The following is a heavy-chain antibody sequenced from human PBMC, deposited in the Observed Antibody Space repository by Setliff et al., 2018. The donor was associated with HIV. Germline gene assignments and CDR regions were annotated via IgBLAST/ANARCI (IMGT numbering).Heavy chain of an antibody. V-gene: IGHV1-3*01. CDR1: GYTFKSYD. CDR3: ARVGNNRLQFFDH. Sequence: ASVKVSCKASGYTFKSYDINWVRQAPGQRPKWMARINAGNGNREYSPKFQGRVTITADTSASTMYMELSSLRSEDTAVYYCARVGNNRLQFFDHWGQGTLVTVSS. J-gene: IGHJ4*02. D-gene: IGHD5-12*01. CDR2: INAGNGNR.